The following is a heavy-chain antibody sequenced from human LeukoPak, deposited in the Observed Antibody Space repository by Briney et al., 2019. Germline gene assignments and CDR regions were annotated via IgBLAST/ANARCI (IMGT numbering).Heavy chain of an antibody. CDR1: GFTLSDYD. V-gene: IGHV3-21*01. D-gene: IGHD3-16*01. CDR3: GRAFPPLRTSSAGDL. J-gene: IGHJ4*02. Sequence: GGSLRLSCSASGFTLSDYDMNWVRQAPGKGLEWVSSISYLSSHVYYGDSVKGRFSISRDNAKNSLYLQMNSLGAEDTAIYYCGRAFPPLRTSSAGDLWGQGILVTVSS. CDR2: ISYLSSHV.